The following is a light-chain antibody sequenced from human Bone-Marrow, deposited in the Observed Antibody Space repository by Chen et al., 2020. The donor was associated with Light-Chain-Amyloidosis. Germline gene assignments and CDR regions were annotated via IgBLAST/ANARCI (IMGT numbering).Light chain of an antibody. Sequence: QSALTQPASVSGSPGQAITISCTGTSSDVGGGNHVSGYQQHPDKAPKLMIYEVTNRPSWVPTRFSGSKSDNTAYLTISGPQTEVGADCFCGSYTITSTLVFGSGTRVTGL. V-gene: IGLV2-14*01. CDR1: SSDVGGGNH. CDR2: EVT. J-gene: IGLJ1*01. CDR3: GSYTITSTLV.